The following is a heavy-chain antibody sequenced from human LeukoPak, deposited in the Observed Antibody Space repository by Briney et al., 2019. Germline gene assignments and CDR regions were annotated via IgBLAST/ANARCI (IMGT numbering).Heavy chain of an antibody. Sequence: PGGSLILSCGASGIIFKDAWMNWVRLAPGKGLEWVGRTKNKADGGTTDYAAPVRGRFIISRDDSKNRLYLQMNSLKTEDTAVYYCTTSGTPFQYWGQGTLVTVSS. CDR1: GIIFKDAW. CDR3: TTSGTPFQY. D-gene: IGHD3-10*01. J-gene: IGHJ4*02. CDR2: TKNKADGGTT. V-gene: IGHV3-15*01.